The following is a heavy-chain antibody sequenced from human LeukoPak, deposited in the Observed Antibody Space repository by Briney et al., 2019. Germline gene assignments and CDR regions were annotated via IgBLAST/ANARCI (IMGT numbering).Heavy chain of an antibody. Sequence: GESLKISCKGSGYIFTSYWIVWVRQMPGKGLEWMGTIYPGDSDTRYSPSFQGQVTISADKSISTAYLQWSSLKASDTAMYYCARPLVLSGYSSSWYFDNWGQGTLVTVSS. V-gene: IGHV5-51*01. CDR2: IYPGDSDT. D-gene: IGHD6-13*01. CDR1: GYIFTSYW. J-gene: IGHJ4*02. CDR3: ARPLVLSGYSSSWYFDN.